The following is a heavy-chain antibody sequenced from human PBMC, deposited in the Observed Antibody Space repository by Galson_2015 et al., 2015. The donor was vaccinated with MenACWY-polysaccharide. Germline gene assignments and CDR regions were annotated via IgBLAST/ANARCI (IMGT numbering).Heavy chain of an antibody. J-gene: IGHJ4*02. Sequence: CAISGDSVSSNSAAWNWIRQSPSRGLEWLGRTYFRSKWYNDYAVPVKSRITINPDTSKNQFSLKLSSVTAADTAVYYCARLERGSGSYPDYWGQGTLVTVSS. V-gene: IGHV6-1*01. CDR3: ARLERGSGSYPDY. D-gene: IGHD1-26*01. CDR1: GDSVSSNSAA. CDR2: TYFRSKWYN.